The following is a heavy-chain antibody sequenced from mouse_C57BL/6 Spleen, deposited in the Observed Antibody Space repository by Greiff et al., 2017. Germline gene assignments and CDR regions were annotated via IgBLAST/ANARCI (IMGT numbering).Heavy chain of an antibody. CDR3: TTLYGNEDY. J-gene: IGHJ2*01. CDR1: GFNIKDDY. D-gene: IGHD2-1*01. Sequence: VQLQQSGAELVRPGASVKLSCTASGFNIKDDYMHWVKQRPEQGLEWIGWIDPENGDTEYASKFQGKATITAETSSNTAYLQLSILTSEDTAVYYCTTLYGNEDYWGQGTTLTVSS. V-gene: IGHV14-4*01. CDR2: IDPENGDT.